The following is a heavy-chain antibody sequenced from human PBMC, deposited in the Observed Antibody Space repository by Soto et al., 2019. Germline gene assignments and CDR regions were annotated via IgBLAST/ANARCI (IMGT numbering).Heavy chain of an antibody. Sequence: QVQLVESGGGVVQPGRSLRLSCAASGFTFSSYGMHWVRQAPGKGLEWVAVISYDGSNKYYADSVKGRFTISRDNSKNTRYLQMNSLRAEDTAVYYCAKVTVRGVTLDYWGQGTLVTVSS. CDR2: ISYDGSNK. D-gene: IGHD3-10*02. J-gene: IGHJ4*02. V-gene: IGHV3-30*18. CDR1: GFTFSSYG. CDR3: AKVTVRGVTLDY.